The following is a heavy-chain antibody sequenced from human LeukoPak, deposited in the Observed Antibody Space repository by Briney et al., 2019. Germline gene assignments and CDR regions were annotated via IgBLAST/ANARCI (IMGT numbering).Heavy chain of an antibody. J-gene: IGHJ3*02. CDR2: ISSSLNM. V-gene: IGHV3-21*01. D-gene: IGHD2-15*01. CDR3: ARDAGIVAFDI. CDR1: GFTFSSYA. Sequence: PGGSLRLSCAASGFTFSSYAMHWVRQAPGKGLEWVSSISSSLNMYFAESVKGRFTISRDSARNSVSLQLNSLRVEDTAVYYCARDAGIVAFDIWGQGTVVTVSS.